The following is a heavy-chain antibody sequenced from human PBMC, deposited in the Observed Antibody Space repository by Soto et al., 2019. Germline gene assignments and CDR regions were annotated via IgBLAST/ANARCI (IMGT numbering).Heavy chain of an antibody. CDR2: IYYSGST. CDR3: ASNTYYDILTGYYLCR. J-gene: IGHJ4*02. V-gene: IGHV4-61*01. Sequence: SETPSLTCTVSGGSVSSGSYYWSWIRQPPGKGLEWIGYIYYSGSTNYNPSLKSRVTISVDTSKNQFSLKLSSVTAADTAVYYCASNTYYDILTGYYLCRWGKGTLVTVYS. D-gene: IGHD3-9*01. CDR1: GGSVSSGSYY.